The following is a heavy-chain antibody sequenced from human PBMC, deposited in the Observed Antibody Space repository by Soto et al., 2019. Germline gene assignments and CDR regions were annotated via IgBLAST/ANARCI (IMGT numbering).Heavy chain of an antibody. CDR1: GGSISNYY. CDR2: IFYTGST. Sequence: SETLSLTCTVSGGSISNYYWIWLRQPPGKGLEWIGYIFYTGSTNYNPSLQSRVTISVDTSKNQLSLRLSSVTAADTAVYYCARGYSSSSYNWFDPWGQGTLVTVSS. CDR3: ARGYSSSSYNWFDP. J-gene: IGHJ5*02. V-gene: IGHV4-59*01. D-gene: IGHD6-13*01.